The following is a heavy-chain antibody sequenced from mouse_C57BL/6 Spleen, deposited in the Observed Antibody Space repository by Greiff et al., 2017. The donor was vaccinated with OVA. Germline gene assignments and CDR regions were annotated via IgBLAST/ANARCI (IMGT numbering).Heavy chain of an antibody. CDR3: ARSIYSNPYAMDY. Sequence: VQLQQSGPGLVQPSPSLSITCTVSGFSLTSYGVHWVRQSPGKGLEWLGVIWSGGSTDYNAAFISRLSISKDNSTRQVFFKMNSLQADDTAIYYCARSIYSNPYAMDYWGQGTSVTVSS. CDR2: IWSGGST. D-gene: IGHD2-5*01. V-gene: IGHV2-2*01. CDR1: GFSLTSYG. J-gene: IGHJ4*01.